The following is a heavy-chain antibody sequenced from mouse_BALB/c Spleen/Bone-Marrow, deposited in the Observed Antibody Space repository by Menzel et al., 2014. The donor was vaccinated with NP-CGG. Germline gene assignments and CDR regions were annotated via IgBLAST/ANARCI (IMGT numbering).Heavy chain of an antibody. CDR3: TRSYYGNYFDV. Sequence: VHVKQSGAELVKPGASVKLSCKASGYTFTSYYMYWVKQRPGQGLEWIGEINPSNGGTNFNEKFKSKATLTVDKSSSTAYMQLSSLTSEDSAVYYCTRSYYGNYFDVWGAGTTVTVSS. CDR2: INPSNGGT. D-gene: IGHD2-1*01. CDR1: GYTFTSYY. V-gene: IGHV1S81*02. J-gene: IGHJ1*01.